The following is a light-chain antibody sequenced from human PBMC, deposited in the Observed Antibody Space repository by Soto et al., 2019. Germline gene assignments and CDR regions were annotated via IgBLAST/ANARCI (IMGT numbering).Light chain of an antibody. CDR3: SSYTTNSTFV. J-gene: IGLJ1*01. CDR1: SSDVGSYNR. V-gene: IGLV2-18*02. CDR2: EVT. Sequence: QSALTQPPSVSGSPGPSITMSCTGTSSDVGSYNRVSWYQQSPGTAPKLMIYEVTNRPSGVPDRFSGSKSGNTASLTISGLQAEDEADYYCSSYTTNSTFVFGTGTKVTVL.